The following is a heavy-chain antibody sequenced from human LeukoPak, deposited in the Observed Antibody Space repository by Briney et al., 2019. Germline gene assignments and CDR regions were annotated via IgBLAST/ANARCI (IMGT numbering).Heavy chain of an antibody. V-gene: IGHV3-33*01. D-gene: IGHD3-22*01. J-gene: IGHJ4*02. Sequence: GGSLRLSCAASGFTFCSHGMHWVRQAPGKGLEWVSIIWYDGSEEYYADSVKGRFPISRDNSKNTLYLQMNSLRAEDTAVYYCARDGGYHSSGPFDYWGQGTLVTVSS. CDR3: ARDGGYHSSGPFDY. CDR1: GFTFCSHG. CDR2: IWYDGSEE.